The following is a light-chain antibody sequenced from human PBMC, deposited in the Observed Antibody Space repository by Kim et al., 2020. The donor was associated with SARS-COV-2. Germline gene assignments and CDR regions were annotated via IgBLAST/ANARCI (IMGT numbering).Light chain of an antibody. CDR2: SAS. CDR3: LQHNTYPYT. CDR1: QGIRID. V-gene: IGKV1-17*01. J-gene: IGKJ2*01. Sequence: SASVGDRVTITCRASQGIRIDLAWYQQKPGKAPKRLIYSASTLQGGVPSRFSGSGFGTEFTLTISSLQPEDFATYYCLQHNTYPYTFGQGTKLEIK.